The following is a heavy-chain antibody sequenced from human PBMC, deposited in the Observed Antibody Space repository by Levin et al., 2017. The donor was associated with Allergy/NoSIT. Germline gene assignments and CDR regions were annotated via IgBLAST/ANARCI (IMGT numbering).Heavy chain of an antibody. CDR1: GYTFTSYG. CDR2: ISAYNGNT. V-gene: IGHV1-18*01. J-gene: IGHJ5*02. Sequence: ASVKVSCKASGYTFTSYGISWVRQAPGQGLEWMGWISAYNGNTNYAQKLQGRVTMSTDTSTSTAYMELRSLRSDDTAVYYCARTKSGSYLGWFDPWGQGTLVTVSS. D-gene: IGHD1-26*01. CDR3: ARTKSGSYLGWFDP.